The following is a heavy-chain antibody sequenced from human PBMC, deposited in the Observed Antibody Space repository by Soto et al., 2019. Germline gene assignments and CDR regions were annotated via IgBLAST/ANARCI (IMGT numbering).Heavy chain of an antibody. Sequence: QVQLVQSGAEVKKPGSSVKVSCKASGGTFSSYAISWVRQAPGQGLEWMGGIIPIFGTANYAQKFQGRGTITAAKSTSTAYMELSSLRSEDTALYYCARYGPNWGNYYFDYWGQGTLVTVSS. V-gene: IGHV1-69*06. CDR2: IIPIFGTA. J-gene: IGHJ4*02. CDR3: ARYGPNWGNYYFDY. D-gene: IGHD7-27*01. CDR1: GGTFSSYA.